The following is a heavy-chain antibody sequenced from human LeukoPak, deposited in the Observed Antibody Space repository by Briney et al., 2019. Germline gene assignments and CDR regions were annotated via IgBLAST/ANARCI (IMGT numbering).Heavy chain of an antibody. J-gene: IGHJ4*02. CDR1: GFSFSSHA. V-gene: IGHV3-23*01. D-gene: IGHD1-26*01. CDR2: ISGSGGST. CDR3: AKESGGPYANFDY. Sequence: PGGSLRLSCAASGFSFSSHAMSWVRQAPGKGLEWVSVISGSGGSTYYADSVKGRFTISRANSKNTLYLKMNTLRAEDTAVYSCAKESGGPYANFDYWGQGTLVTVSS.